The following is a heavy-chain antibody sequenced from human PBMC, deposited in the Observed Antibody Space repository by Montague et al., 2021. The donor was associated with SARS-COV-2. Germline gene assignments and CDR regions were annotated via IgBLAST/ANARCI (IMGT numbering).Heavy chain of an antibody. Sequence: SLRLSCAASGFTFSSYAMHWVRQAPGKGLEWGAVISYDGSNKYYADSVKGRFTISRDNSKNTLYLQMNTLRAEDTAVYYCARPFGGSYYSGFDYWGQGTLVTVSS. J-gene: IGHJ4*02. CDR1: GFTFSSYA. CDR3: ARPFGGSYYSGFDY. CDR2: ISYDGSNK. D-gene: IGHD1-26*01. V-gene: IGHV3-30*04.